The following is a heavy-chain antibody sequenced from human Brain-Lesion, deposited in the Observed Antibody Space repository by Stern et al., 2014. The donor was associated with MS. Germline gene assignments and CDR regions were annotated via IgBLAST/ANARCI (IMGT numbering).Heavy chain of an antibody. CDR1: GGSISSGGYY. V-gene: IGHV4-61*02. D-gene: IGHD2-2*01. CDR3: ARGRVVPGFQYYATDV. J-gene: IGHJ6*02. CDR2: IFNSGST. Sequence: QVQLQQSGPGLVKPSQTLSLSCTVSGGSISSGGYYWSWIRQPAGKGLEWIGRIFNSGSTSYNPSLQSRVTIPIDTSKNQFSLRLNSMTAADTAVYYCARGRVVPGFQYYATDVWGQGTTVIVSS.